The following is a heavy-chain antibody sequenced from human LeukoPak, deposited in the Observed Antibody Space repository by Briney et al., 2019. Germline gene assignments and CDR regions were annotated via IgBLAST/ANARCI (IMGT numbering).Heavy chain of an antibody. D-gene: IGHD3-3*01. CDR3: AREGYYDFWSGYYPEGHGMDV. CDR2: MNPNSGNT. CDR1: GYTFTSYD. J-gene: IGHJ6*02. Sequence: ASVKVSCKASGYTFTSYDINWVRQATGQGLEWMGWMNPNSGNTGYAQKFQGRVTMTRNTSISTAYMELSSLRSEDTAVYCCAREGYYDFWSGYYPEGHGMDVWGQGTTVTVSS. V-gene: IGHV1-8*01.